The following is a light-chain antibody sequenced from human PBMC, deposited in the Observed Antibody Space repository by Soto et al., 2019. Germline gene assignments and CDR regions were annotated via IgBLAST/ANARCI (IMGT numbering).Light chain of an antibody. J-gene: IGLJ3*02. Sequence: QSVLAQPPSASATPGQRVTISCSGSSSNIGTNTVNWYQQLPGTAPKLLIYSNNQRPSGVPDRFSGSKSGITASLAVSGLQSDDDAEYYCASWDDSLNGWVFGGGTKLTVL. CDR2: SNN. CDR3: ASWDDSLNGWV. CDR1: SSNIGTNT. V-gene: IGLV1-44*01.